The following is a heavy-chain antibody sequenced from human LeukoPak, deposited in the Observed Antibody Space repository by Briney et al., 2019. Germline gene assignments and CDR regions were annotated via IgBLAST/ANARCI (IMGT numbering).Heavy chain of an antibody. J-gene: IGHJ4*02. V-gene: IGHV2-5*04. CDR2: IYWSGEK. CDR1: GFSLATTGVG. D-gene: IGHD2-2*01. Sequence: SGPTLVNPTQTLTLTCTFSGFSLATTGVGVGWIRQPPGKAPEWLALIYWSGEKRYSPSLKSRLTITKDTTKNQVVLTMTNMDPMDTGTYFCIHDGDQHVGFDYWGQGTLVTVSS. CDR3: IHDGDQHVGFDY.